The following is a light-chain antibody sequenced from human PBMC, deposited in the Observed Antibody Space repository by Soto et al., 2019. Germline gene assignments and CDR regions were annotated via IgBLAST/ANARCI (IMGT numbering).Light chain of an antibody. V-gene: IGKV3-11*01. J-gene: IGKJ4*01. CDR3: QQRSNWPPLT. CDR1: QSVSSY. CDR2: DAS. Sequence: EIVLTQSPATLSLSPEERATLSCRASQSVSSYVAWYQQKPGQAPRLLIYDASNRATGIPARFSGSGSGTDFTLTISSLEPEDFAVYYCQQRSNWPPLTFGGGTKVEIK.